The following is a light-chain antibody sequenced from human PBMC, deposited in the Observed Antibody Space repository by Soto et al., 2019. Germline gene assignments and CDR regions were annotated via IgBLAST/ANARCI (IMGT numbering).Light chain of an antibody. CDR3: QQYSSYPYT. V-gene: IGKV1-5*03. CDR1: QSISSW. CDR2: QAS. Sequence: DIQMTQSPSTLSASVGDTVTITCRASQSISSWLAWYQQKPGKAPRLLMYQASTLESGVPSRFSGSGSGTELTLTISRLQPDDFAPYYCQQYSSYPYTFGQGTKVDIK. J-gene: IGKJ2*01.